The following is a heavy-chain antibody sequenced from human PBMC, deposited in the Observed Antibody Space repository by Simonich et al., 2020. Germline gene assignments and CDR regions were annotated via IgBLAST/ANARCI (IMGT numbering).Heavy chain of an antibody. Sequence: QVQLVQAGAEVKKPGASVKVSCKASGYTFTTYEINWVRQATGQGLGWMGWMNHNSGNTGYAQKFQGRVTITRNTSISTAYMALSSLRSEDTAVYYCARGRGGMSREYVDYWGQGTLVTVSS. V-gene: IGHV1-8*03. J-gene: IGHJ4*02. CDR2: MNHNSGNT. CDR1: GYTFTTYE. CDR3: ARGRGGMSREYVDY. D-gene: IGHD3-16*01.